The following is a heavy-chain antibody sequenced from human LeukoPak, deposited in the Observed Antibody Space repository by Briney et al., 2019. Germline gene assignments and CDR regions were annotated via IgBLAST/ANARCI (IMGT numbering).Heavy chain of an antibody. V-gene: IGHV3-7*01. Sequence: SGGSLRLSCAASGFTFSSYWMHWVRQAPGKGLEWVANIKQDGSEKYYVDSVKGRFTISRDNAKNSLYLQMNSLRAEDTAVYYCATRRYSGSSQHFDYWGQGTLVTVSS. CDR1: GFTFSSYW. J-gene: IGHJ4*02. CDR2: IKQDGSEK. D-gene: IGHD1-26*01. CDR3: ATRRYSGSSQHFDY.